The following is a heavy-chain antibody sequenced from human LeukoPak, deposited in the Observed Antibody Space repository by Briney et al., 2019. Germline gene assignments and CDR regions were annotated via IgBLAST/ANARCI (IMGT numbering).Heavy chain of an antibody. CDR2: ISDSGLST. V-gene: IGHV3-23*01. Sequence: GRSLRLSCAASGFTFSYYGMSWVRQAPGKGLERVSAISDSGLSTYYTDSVKGRFNISRDNSKKTLFMQMNSLRAEDTAVYYCAKRDCSVGSCHLDWWGQGTLVTVSS. CDR1: GFTFSYYG. J-gene: IGHJ4*02. D-gene: IGHD2-15*01. CDR3: AKRDCSVGSCHLDW.